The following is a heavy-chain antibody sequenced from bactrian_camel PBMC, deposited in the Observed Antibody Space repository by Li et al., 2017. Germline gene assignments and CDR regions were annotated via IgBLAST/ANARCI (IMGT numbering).Heavy chain of an antibody. CDR2: IAGDGRT. CDR1: APTPIPHC. V-gene: IGHV3S53*01. D-gene: IGHD6*01. J-gene: IGHJ4*01. Sequence: HVQLVESGGRSVEVGGSLRLSCAASAPTPIPHCMAWFRQAPGQEREGVAAIAGDGRTNYADSVKGRFTISRDNFRNTAYLQMTSLTSGDTALYYCATGSWGGVYDGQGTQVTVS.